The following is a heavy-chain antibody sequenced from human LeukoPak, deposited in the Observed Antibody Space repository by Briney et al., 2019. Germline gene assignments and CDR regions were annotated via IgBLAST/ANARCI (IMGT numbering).Heavy chain of an antibody. Sequence: SETLSLTCTVSGGSISSYYWSWIRQPPGKGLEWVGYIYYSGSTNYNPSLKSRVTISVDTSKNQFSLKLSSVTAADTAVYYCARDNTPDYYDSSGYYPNWFDPWGQGTLVTVSS. V-gene: IGHV4-59*01. CDR3: ARDNTPDYYDSSGYYPNWFDP. CDR2: IYYSGST. D-gene: IGHD3-22*01. J-gene: IGHJ5*02. CDR1: GGSISSYY.